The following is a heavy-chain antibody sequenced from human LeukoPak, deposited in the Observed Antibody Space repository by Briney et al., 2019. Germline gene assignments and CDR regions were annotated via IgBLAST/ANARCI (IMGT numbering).Heavy chain of an antibody. CDR2: IYYNGRT. J-gene: IGHJ1*01. CDR1: GDSIRSSNYY. Sequence: PSETLSLSCTVSGDSIRSSNYYSDWISQPPGKGMEWMGSIYYNGRTYYNPSLGSRVSILNDTTKNHSYLNLCSITTADTPGVYCARRRYYDGSGYLDWGQGTLVIVSS. V-gene: IGHV4-39*02. D-gene: IGHD3-22*01. CDR3: ARRRYYDGSGYLD.